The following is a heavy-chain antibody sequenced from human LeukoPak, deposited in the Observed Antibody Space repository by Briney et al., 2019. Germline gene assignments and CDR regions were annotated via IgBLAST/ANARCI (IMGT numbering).Heavy chain of an antibody. CDR1: GVTFSSFW. V-gene: IGHV3-74*01. CDR2: IDNDGSTR. CDR3: ATGSGLWSPDY. J-gene: IGHJ4*02. D-gene: IGHD5-18*01. Sequence: GGSLRLSCAASGVTFSSFWMHWVGHAPGMRLVWVSRIDNDGSTRSYADSVKGRFTISRDNAKNRLYVQMNSLRAEDTAVYYCATGSGLWSPDYWGQGTLVTVSS.